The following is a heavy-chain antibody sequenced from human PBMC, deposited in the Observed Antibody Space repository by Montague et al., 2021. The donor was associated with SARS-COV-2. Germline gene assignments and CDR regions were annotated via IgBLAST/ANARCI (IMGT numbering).Heavy chain of an antibody. J-gene: IGHJ5*02. CDR2: VYHTGST. CDR3: ARGVAGEYGDDGKIRDFSWFDP. V-gene: IGHV4-4*02. D-gene: IGHD4-17*01. Sequence: SETLSLTCAVSGDSISSRSWWSWVRQSPGKGLEWIADVYHTGSTNYNASLASRVSLSVDKSNNQFSLKLTSVTAADTAVYFCARGVAGEYGDDGKIRDFSWFDPWGQGILVTVSS. CDR1: GDSISSRSW.